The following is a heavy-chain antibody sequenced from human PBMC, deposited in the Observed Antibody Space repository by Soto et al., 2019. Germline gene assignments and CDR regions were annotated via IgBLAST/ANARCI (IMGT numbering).Heavy chain of an antibody. CDR3: ARGRSRLPVEYYYYGMDV. CDR1: DGSFSGYY. CDR2: INHSGST. V-gene: IGHV4-34*01. J-gene: IGHJ6*02. D-gene: IGHD2-15*01. Sequence: TLSLTCAVYDGSFSGYYWSWIRQPPGKGLEWIGEINHSGSTNYNPSLKSRVTISVDTSKNQFSLKLSSVTAADTAVYYYARGRSRLPVEYYYYGMDVWGQGTTVTVSS.